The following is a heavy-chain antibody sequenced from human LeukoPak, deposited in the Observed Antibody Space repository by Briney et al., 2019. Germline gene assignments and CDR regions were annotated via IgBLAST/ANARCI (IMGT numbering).Heavy chain of an antibody. J-gene: IGHJ4*01. D-gene: IGHD4-17*01. CDR3: ARAGELNY. V-gene: IGHV3-30*04. CDR1: GFTFSSYA. CDR2: ISHGGSNQ. Sequence: PGRSLRLSCAASGFTFSSYALHWVRQVPGKGLEWLAVISHGGSNQYYADSVKGRFTISRDDSKNTVYLQMNSLRPDDTAVYSCARAGELNYWGHGTLVTGSS.